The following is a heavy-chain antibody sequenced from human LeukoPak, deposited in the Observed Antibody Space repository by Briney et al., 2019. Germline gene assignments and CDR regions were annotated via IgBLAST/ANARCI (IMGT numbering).Heavy chain of an antibody. CDR1: GYTFTSYD. V-gene: IGHV1-8*03. D-gene: IGHD1-1*01. CDR3: ARLRGTPLNNWFDP. CDR2: MNPNSGNT. Sequence: GASVKVSCKASGYTFTSYDINWVRQATGQGLEWMGWMNPNSGNTGYAQKFQGRVTITRNTSISTAYMELSSLRSEDTAVYYCARLRGTPLNNWFDPWGQGTLVTVSS. J-gene: IGHJ5*02.